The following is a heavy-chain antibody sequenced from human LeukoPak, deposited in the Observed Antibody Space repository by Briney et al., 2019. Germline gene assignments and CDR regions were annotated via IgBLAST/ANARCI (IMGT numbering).Heavy chain of an antibody. J-gene: IGHJ4*02. CDR2: INPNSGGT. CDR1: GYTLTGYY. V-gene: IGHV1-2*02. Sequence: GASVKVSCKASGYTLTGYYMHWVRQAPGQGLEWMGWINPNSGGTNYAQKFQGRVTMTRDTSISTAYMELSRLRSDDTAVYYCARDLSGYDAYYFDYWGQGTLVTVSS. D-gene: IGHD5-12*01. CDR3: ARDLSGYDAYYFDY.